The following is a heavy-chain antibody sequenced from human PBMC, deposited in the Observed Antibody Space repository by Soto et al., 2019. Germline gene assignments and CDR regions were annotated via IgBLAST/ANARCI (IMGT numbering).Heavy chain of an antibody. CDR2: INPKSGGT. Sequence: ASVKVSCKASGYSFTDNHIHWVRQAPGQGLEWLGRINPKSGGTSTAQKFQGWVTMTTDTSISTASMELTRLTSDDTAIYYCARGDSTDCSNGVCSFFYNHDMDVWGQGTTVTVSS. J-gene: IGHJ6*02. CDR1: GYSFTDNH. V-gene: IGHV1-2*04. CDR3: ARGDSTDCSNGVCSFFYNHDMDV. D-gene: IGHD2-8*01.